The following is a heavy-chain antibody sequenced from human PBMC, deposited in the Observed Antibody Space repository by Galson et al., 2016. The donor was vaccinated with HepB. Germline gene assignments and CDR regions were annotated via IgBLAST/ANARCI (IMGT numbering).Heavy chain of an antibody. Sequence: SLRLSCAASGFTFSSYAMHWVRQAPGKGLEYVSAISSNGGSTYYADSVKGRFTISRDNAKNTVYLEMNSLRAEDTAVYFCARALIDFRGEDYWGQGTLVTVSS. D-gene: IGHD3-16*01. V-gene: IGHV3-64*04. CDR1: GFTFSSYA. CDR3: ARALIDFRGEDY. CDR2: ISSNGGST. J-gene: IGHJ4*02.